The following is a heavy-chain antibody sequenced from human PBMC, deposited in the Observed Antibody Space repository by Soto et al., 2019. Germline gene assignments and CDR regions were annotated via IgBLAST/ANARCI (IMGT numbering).Heavy chain of an antibody. J-gene: IGHJ3*02. Sequence: QVQLQQWGAGLLKPSETLSLTCAVYGGSFSGYYWSWIRQPPGKGLEWIGEINHSGSTNYNPSLTSRVTISVDTSKNQFSLKLSSVTAADTAVYYCARGVWFGEFDAFDIWGQGTMVTVSS. CDR3: ARGVWFGEFDAFDI. V-gene: IGHV4-34*01. D-gene: IGHD3-10*01. CDR2: INHSGST. CDR1: GGSFSGYY.